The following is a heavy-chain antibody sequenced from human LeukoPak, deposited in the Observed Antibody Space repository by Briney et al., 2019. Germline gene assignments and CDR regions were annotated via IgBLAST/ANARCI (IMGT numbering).Heavy chain of an antibody. V-gene: IGHV3-21*01. D-gene: IGHD2-21*02. J-gene: IGHJ4*02. CDR3: ARDGRCGGDCYAS. CDR1: GFSFSSYT. CDR2: ISSSSSYI. Sequence: GGSLRLSCAASGFSFSSYTMNWVSQAPGKGLEWVSIISSSSSYIYYADSVKGRFTISKDNAENALYLQMNSLRVEDTAVYYCARDGRCGGDCYASWGQGTLFTVSS.